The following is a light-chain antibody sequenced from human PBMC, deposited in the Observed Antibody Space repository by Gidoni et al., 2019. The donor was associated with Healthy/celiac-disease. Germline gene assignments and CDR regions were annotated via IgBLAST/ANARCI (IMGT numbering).Light chain of an antibody. V-gene: IGLV2-14*01. J-gene: IGLJ3*02. CDR1: SSDVGGYNY. CDR3: SSYTSSSTPWV. Sequence: QSALTQPASVSGSPGQSITISCTGTSSDVGGYNYVSWYKQHPGKAPKRMIYDVSNRPAGVSNRFSGSNSGNTASLTISGLQAEDEADYYCSSYTSSSTPWVFGGGTKLTVL. CDR2: DVS.